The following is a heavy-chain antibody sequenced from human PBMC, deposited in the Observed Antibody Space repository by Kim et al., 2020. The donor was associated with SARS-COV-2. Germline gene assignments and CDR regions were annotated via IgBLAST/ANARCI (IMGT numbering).Heavy chain of an antibody. Sequence: YSPSFQGHVTISADKSISTAYLQWSSLKASDTAMYYCARGYYYGSGSYSYWGQGTLVTVSS. CDR3: ARGYYYGSGSYSY. J-gene: IGHJ4*02. V-gene: IGHV5-10-1*01. D-gene: IGHD3-10*01.